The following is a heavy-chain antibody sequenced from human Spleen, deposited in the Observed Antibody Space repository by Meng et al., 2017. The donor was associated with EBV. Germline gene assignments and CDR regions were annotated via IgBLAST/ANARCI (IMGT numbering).Heavy chain of an antibody. CDR3: AHIIAARPFDY. Sequence: ISVKESGHTLVKPTQALTLTCTFSGFSLSNRGVGVGWIRQPPGKALEWLALIYWDDDKRYSPSLKSRITITKDTSKNQVVLTMTNMDPVDAATYYCAHIIAARPFDYWGQGTLVTVSS. CDR1: GFSLSNRGVG. J-gene: IGHJ4*02. V-gene: IGHV2-5*02. D-gene: IGHD6-6*01. CDR2: IYWDDDK.